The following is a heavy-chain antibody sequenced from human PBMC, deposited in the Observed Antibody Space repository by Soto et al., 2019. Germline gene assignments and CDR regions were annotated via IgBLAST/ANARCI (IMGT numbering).Heavy chain of an antibody. CDR1: GFTVSSNY. D-gene: IGHD2-2*01. V-gene: IGHV3-66*01. CDR3: AKGPAIVLVPAAMNYYYGMDV. CDR2: IYSGGST. Sequence: GGSLRLSCAASGFTVSSNYMSWVRQAPGKGLEWVSVIYSGGSTYYADSVKGRFTISRDNSKNTLYLQMNSLRAEDTAVYYCAKGPAIVLVPAAMNYYYGMDVWGQGTTVTVSS. J-gene: IGHJ6*02.